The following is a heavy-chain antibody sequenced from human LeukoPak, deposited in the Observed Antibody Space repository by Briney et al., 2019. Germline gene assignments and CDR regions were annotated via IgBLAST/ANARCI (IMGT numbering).Heavy chain of an antibody. CDR3: ARESPGSGQYYFDY. Sequence: GVSLRLSCAVPGFIFRCYWMHWVRQAPGKGLVWVSRINPDGGTTIYVDSVKGRFTISRDNAKSTVYLQMNSLTSEDTAFYYCARESPGSGQYYFDYWGQGTLVTVSS. J-gene: IGHJ4*02. V-gene: IGHV3-74*01. CDR1: GFIFRCYW. D-gene: IGHD3-10*01. CDR2: INPDGGTT.